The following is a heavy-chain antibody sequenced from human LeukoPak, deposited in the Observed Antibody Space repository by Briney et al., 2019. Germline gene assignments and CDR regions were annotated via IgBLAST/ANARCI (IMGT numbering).Heavy chain of an antibody. V-gene: IGHV3-23*01. D-gene: IGHD6-19*01. Sequence: GESLRLSCAASGFTFGSYAMSWVRQTPGKSLEWVSIITKGGVTTYYADSVRGRFTISRDNSKNMLYLQMNSLRAEDTAVYYCVKLSSGSGSKFGFDSWGQGTLVTVSS. CDR1: GFTFGSYA. J-gene: IGHJ4*02. CDR2: ITKGGVTT. CDR3: VKLSSGSGSKFGFDS.